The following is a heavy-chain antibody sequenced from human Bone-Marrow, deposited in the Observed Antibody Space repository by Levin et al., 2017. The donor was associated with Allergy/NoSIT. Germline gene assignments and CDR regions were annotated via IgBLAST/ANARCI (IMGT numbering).Heavy chain of an antibody. Sequence: SETLSLTCAISGDSVSSNSAAWNWIRQSPSRGLEWLGRTYYRSKWYNDYAVSVKSRITINPDTSKNQFSLQLNSVTPEDTAVYYCAREQLEWFGELAMFGWFDPWGQGTLVTVSS. V-gene: IGHV6-1*01. CDR3: AREQLEWFGELAMFGWFDP. CDR1: GDSVSSNSAA. CDR2: TYYRSKWYN. J-gene: IGHJ5*02. D-gene: IGHD3-10*01.